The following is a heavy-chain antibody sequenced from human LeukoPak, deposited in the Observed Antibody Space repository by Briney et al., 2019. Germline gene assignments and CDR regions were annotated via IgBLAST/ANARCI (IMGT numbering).Heavy chain of an antibody. J-gene: IGHJ4*02. V-gene: IGHV4-31*03. D-gene: IGHD2-21*02. Sequence: SETLSLTCTVSGGSISSGGYYWSWIRQHPGKGLEWIGYRHYSGTTYYNASLKSRLTISVDTSKNQFSLKLSSVTAADTAVYYCARPFYCGGDCQDWDLDYWGQGTLVTVSS. CDR1: GGSISSGGYY. CDR3: ARPFYCGGDCQDWDLDY. CDR2: RHYSGTT.